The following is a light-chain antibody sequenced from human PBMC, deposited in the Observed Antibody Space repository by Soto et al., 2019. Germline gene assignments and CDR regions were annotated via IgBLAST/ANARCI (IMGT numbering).Light chain of an antibody. J-gene: IGLJ1*01. V-gene: IGLV2-8*01. Sequence: QSALTQPPSASGSPGQSVTISCTGTSSDVGGYNYVSWYQQHPGKAPKLMIYEVTKRPSGVPDRFSGSKSASTASLTVSGLQAEDEADYYSSSYAGTDNFYVFGTGTKVTVL. CDR3: SSYAGTDNFYV. CDR1: SSDVGGYNY. CDR2: EVT.